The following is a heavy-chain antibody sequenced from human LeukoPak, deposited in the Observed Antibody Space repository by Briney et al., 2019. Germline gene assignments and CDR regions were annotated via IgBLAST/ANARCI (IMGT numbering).Heavy chain of an antibody. D-gene: IGHD2-2*01. CDR2: IIPIFGTA. V-gene: IGHV1-69*13. J-gene: IGHJ6*03. CDR1: GGTFSSYA. CDR3: ARDLDVCSSTSCYYYMDV. Sequence: ASVKVSCKASGGTFSSYATSWVRQAPGQGLEWMGGIIPIFGTANYAQKFQGRVTITADESTSTAYMELSSLRSEDTAVYYCARDLDVCSSTSCYYYMDVWGKGTTVTVSS.